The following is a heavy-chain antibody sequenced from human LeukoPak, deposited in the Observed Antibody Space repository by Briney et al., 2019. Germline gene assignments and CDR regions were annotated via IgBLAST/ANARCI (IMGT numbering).Heavy chain of an antibody. CDR1: GFTFSSYG. CDR2: IRYDGSIK. J-gene: IGHJ6*03. V-gene: IGHV3-30*02. CDR3: AKDARRVRDIGVVFGRGRGYMDV. Sequence: GGSLRLSCAASGFTFSSYGMSWVRQAPGKGLEWVAFIRYDGSIKYYADSVKGRFTISRDNSKNTLYLQMNSLRGEDTAVYYCAKDARRVRDIGVVFGRGRGYMDVWGKGTTATISS. D-gene: IGHD2-15*01.